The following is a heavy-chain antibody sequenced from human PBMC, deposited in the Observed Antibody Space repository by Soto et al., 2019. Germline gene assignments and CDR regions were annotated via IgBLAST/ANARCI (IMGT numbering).Heavy chain of an antibody. D-gene: IGHD6-19*01. J-gene: IGHJ4*02. CDR1: GYTFTSYD. CDR2: ISAYNGNT. V-gene: IGHV1-18*01. Sequence: GASVKVSCKSCGYTFTSYDISWVRQAPGQGLEWMGWISAYNGNTNYAQKLQGRVTMTTDPSTSTAHMELRSLRSEDTAVYYCARVAVAVYYWGQGTLVTVSS. CDR3: ARVAVAVYY.